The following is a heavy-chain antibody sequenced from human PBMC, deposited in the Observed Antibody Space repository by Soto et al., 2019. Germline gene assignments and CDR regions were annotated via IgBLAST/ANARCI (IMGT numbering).Heavy chain of an antibody. CDR2: IIPIFGTA. D-gene: IGHD3-22*01. CDR3: AREVVVNNYFDY. J-gene: IGHJ4*02. V-gene: IGHV1-69*13. Sequence: SVKVSCKASGGTFSSYAISWVRQAPGQGLEWMGGIIPIFGTANYAQKFQGRVTITADESTSTAYMELSSLRSEDTAVYYCAREVVVNNYFDYWGQGTLVTVSS. CDR1: GGTFSSYA.